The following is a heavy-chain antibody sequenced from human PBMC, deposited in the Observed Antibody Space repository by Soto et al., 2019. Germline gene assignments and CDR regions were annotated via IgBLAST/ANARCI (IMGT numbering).Heavy chain of an antibody. V-gene: IGHV4-39*01. D-gene: IGHD2-21*01. J-gene: IGHJ5*02. Sequence: SETLSLTCSASGGPFISPQSYWGWIRQPPGKGLEWIGAIFYVGSTYHNPSLKSRATISVDTSKSQWSLMLVAVSAADTAVYHCAKNQGVESVPLATVDWFVPWGQGSVLTVSS. CDR3: AKNQGVESVPLATVDWFVP. CDR2: IFYVGST. CDR1: GGPFISPQSY.